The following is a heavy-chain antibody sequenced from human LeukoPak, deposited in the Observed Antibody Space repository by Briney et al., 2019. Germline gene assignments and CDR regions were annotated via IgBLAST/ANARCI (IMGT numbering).Heavy chain of an antibody. CDR1: AFTVSRYC. J-gene: IGHJ4*02. V-gene: IGHV3-66*01. CDR2: IYSGDNT. CDR3: ARDRGSGYDPGYFDY. D-gene: IGHD5-12*01. Sequence: GRSLRLSCAVSAFTVSRYCMSCVRQAPGRGLEWVSIIYSGDNTYYADSVKGIFTISRDNSKNTLYLQMNSLRVEDTAVYYCARDRGSGYDPGYFDYWGQGTLVTVSS.